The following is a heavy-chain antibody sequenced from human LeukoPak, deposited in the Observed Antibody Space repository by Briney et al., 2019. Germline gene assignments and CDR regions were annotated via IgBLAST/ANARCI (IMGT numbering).Heavy chain of an antibody. V-gene: IGHV1-2*02. J-gene: IGHJ2*01. D-gene: IGHD4-17*01. Sequence: VASVKVSCKASGYTFTGYYMHWVRQAPGQGLEWMGWINPNSGGTNYAQKFQGRVTMTRDTSISTAYMELSRLRSDDTAVYYCARSGGTVTRPYWYFDLWGRGTLVTVSS. CDR3: ARSGGTVTRPYWYFDL. CDR1: GYTFTGYY. CDR2: INPNSGGT.